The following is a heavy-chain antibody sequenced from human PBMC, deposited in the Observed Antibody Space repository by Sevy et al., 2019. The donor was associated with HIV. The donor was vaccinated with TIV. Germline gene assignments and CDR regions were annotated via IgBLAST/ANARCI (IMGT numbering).Heavy chain of an antibody. V-gene: IGHV4-34*01. CDR2: INESGTI. CDR3: ARGSWVGDTTPIDS. D-gene: IGHD3-3*01. CDR1: SGSLNNYY. Sequence: SDTLSLTCAVYSGSLNNYYWTWIRQSPGTGLEWIGEINESGTINYNPSLKSRLTLSLDTPMRQFSLRLDSVTAADTAIYYCARGSWVGDTTPIDSWGHGTPVTVSS. J-gene: IGHJ5*01.